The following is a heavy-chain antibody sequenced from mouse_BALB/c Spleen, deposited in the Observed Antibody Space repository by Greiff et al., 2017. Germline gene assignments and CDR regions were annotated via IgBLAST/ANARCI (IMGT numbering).Heavy chain of an antibody. CDR1: GYSFTSYY. CDR2: IDPFNGGT. Sequence: EVQRVESGPELMKPGASVKISCKASGYSFTSYYMHWVKQSHGKSLEWIGYIDPFNGGTSYNQKFKGKATLTVDKSSSTAYMHLSSLTSEDSAVYYCARNYYGSSWGFAYWGQGTLVTVSA. J-gene: IGHJ3*01. D-gene: IGHD1-1*01. CDR3: ARNYYGSSWGFAY. V-gene: IGHV1S135*01.